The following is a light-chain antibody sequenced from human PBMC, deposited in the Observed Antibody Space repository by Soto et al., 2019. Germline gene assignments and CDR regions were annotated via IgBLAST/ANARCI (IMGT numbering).Light chain of an antibody. CDR1: QSVSNW. CDR2: KAS. Sequence: DIQMTQSPSTLSASVGDRVTITCRASQSVSNWLAWYQQKPGKAPKLLIYKASTLETGVPSRFSGSGSGTQFTLTVTSLQPGDVATYYCQQYNAYSITFGEGTRLDIK. V-gene: IGKV1-5*03. CDR3: QQYNAYSIT. J-gene: IGKJ5*01.